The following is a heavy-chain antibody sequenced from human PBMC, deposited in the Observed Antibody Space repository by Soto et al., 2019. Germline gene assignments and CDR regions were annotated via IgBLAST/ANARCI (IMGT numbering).Heavy chain of an antibody. D-gene: IGHD6-13*01. V-gene: IGHV1-18*01. CDR2: ISAYNGNT. Sequence: ASVKVSCKASGYIFINYGINWVRQAPGQGLEWMGWISAYNGNTNYAQKLQGRVTMTTDTSTSTAYMELRSLRSDDTAVYYCARVSSWSCFDYWGQGTLVTVSS. CDR3: ARVSSWSCFDY. J-gene: IGHJ4*02. CDR1: GYIFINYG.